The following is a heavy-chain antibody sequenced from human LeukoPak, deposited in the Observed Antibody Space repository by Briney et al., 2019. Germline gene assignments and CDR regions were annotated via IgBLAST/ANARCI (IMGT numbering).Heavy chain of an antibody. J-gene: IGHJ4*02. D-gene: IGHD5-12*01. V-gene: IGHV1-2*02. CDR1: GYTFTGYY. CDR3: ARTVATIEEGDY. CDR2: INPNSGGT. Sequence: ASVKVSCKASGYTFTGYYMHWVRQAPGQGLEWMGWINPNSGGTNYAQKFQGRVTMTMDTSISTAYMELSRLRSDDTAVYYCARTVATIEEGDYWGQGTLVTVSS.